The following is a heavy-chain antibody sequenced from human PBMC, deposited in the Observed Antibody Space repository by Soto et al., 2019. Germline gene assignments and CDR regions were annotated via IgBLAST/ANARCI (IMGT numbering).Heavy chain of an antibody. CDR3: ARRGRGRYYDY. V-gene: IGHV3-23*01. CDR2: ISGSGGST. CDR1: GFTFSSYA. J-gene: IGHJ4*02. D-gene: IGHD1-26*01. Sequence: EVQLLESGGGLVQPGGSLRLSCAASGFTFSSYAMRWVRQAPVKGLEWVSAISGSGGSTYYADSVKGRFTISRDNSKNPLSLQMSSLRAEDTAVYSCARRGRGRYYDYWGQGTLVTVSS.